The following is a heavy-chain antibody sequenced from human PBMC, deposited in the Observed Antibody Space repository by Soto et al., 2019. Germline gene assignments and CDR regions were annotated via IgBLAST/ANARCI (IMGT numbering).Heavy chain of an antibody. Sequence: QVQLVQSGAEVKKPGSSVKVSCKASGGTFSSYTISWVRQAPGQGLEWMGRIIPILGIANYVQKFQGRVTITADKSTSTAYMELSSLRSEDTAVYYCARGKLVAAAGYGMDVWGQGTTVTVSS. V-gene: IGHV1-69*02. J-gene: IGHJ6*02. D-gene: IGHD6-13*01. CDR1: GGTFSSYT. CDR3: ARGKLVAAAGYGMDV. CDR2: IIPILGIA.